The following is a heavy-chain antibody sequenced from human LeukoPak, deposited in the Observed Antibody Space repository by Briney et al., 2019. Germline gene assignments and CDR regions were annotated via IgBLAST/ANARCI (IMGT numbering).Heavy chain of an antibody. V-gene: IGHV4-59*01. Sequence: SETLSLTCTVSGGSISSYYWSWIRQPPGKGLEWIGYIYYSGSTNYNPSLKSRVTISVDTSKNQFSLKLSSVTAADTAVYYCARDRTTYFGMDVWGQGTMVTVSS. CDR2: IYYSGST. D-gene: IGHD4-17*01. CDR1: GGSISSYY. CDR3: ARDRTTYFGMDV. J-gene: IGHJ6*02.